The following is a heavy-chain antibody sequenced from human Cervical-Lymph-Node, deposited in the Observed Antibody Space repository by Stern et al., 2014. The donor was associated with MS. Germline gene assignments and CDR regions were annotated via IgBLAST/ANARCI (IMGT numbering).Heavy chain of an antibody. CDR2: IKPRTNGGTT. J-gene: IGHJ5*02. Sequence: EVHLVQSGGGLVKPGGSLRLSCAASGFIFSKAWMTWVRQAPGKGLEWDGRIKPRTNGGTTNYSTPVQGRFTISRDDSKNILFLHMNSLKTEDTALYYCTTDEVANFAHWGRGTLVTVSS. V-gene: IGHV3-15*01. CDR3: TTDEVANFAH. CDR1: GFIFSKAW.